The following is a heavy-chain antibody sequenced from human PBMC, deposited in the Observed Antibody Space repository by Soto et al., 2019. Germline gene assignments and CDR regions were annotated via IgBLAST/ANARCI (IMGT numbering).Heavy chain of an antibody. CDR2: ISAYNGNT. J-gene: IGHJ4*02. V-gene: IGHV1-18*01. Sequence: ASVKVSCKASGYTFTSYGISWVRQAPGQGLEWMGWISAYNGNTNYAQKLQGRVTMTTDTSTSTAYMELRSLRSDDTAVYYRASGLYSSGWRRFDYWGQGTLVTVSS. D-gene: IGHD6-19*01. CDR3: ASGLYSSGWRRFDY. CDR1: GYTFTSYG.